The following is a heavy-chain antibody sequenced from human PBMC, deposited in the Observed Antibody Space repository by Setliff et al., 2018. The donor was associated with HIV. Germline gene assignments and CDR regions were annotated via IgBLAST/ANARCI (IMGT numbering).Heavy chain of an antibody. CDR1: GYTFTSYG. CDR2: ISAYSGNT. Sequence: ASVKVSCKASGYTFTSYGISWVRQAPGQGLEWMGWISAYSGNTNYAQKLQGRVTMTTGTSTSTAYMELRSLRSDDTAVYYCARDQITMVRGTLGAFDIWGQGTMVTVSS. D-gene: IGHD3-10*01. CDR3: ARDQITMVRGTLGAFDI. J-gene: IGHJ3*02. V-gene: IGHV1-18*01.